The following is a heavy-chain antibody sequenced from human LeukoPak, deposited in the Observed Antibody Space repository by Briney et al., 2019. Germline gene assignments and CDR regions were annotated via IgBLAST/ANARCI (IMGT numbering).Heavy chain of an antibody. Sequence: ASVKFSCKASGYIFTSYPIHWVRQAPGQGLEWMGWINTGNGNTRYSQKFEGRVTVTRDTSATAAYMELSSLRSEDTAVYYCARDRVMADYWGQGALVTVSS. D-gene: IGHD3-16*01. CDR2: INTGNGNT. CDR1: GYIFTSYP. V-gene: IGHV1-3*04. CDR3: ARDRVMADY. J-gene: IGHJ4*02.